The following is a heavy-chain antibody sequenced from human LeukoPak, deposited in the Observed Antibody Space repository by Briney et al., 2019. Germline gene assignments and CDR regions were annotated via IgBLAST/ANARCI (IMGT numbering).Heavy chain of an antibody. CDR2: ISDDSSFT. V-gene: IGHV3-23*01. J-gene: IGHJ4*02. CDR1: GLRFRSYA. Sequence: PGGSLRLSCVAAGLRFRSYAMNWVRQAPGKGLECISTISDDSSFTYYADSVKGRSAISRDDSKNTLYLQMNNLKVEDTAVYYSAKGRCSGVGCDSFHSWGQGALVTVSS. D-gene: IGHD2-15*01. CDR3: AKGRCSGVGCDSFHS.